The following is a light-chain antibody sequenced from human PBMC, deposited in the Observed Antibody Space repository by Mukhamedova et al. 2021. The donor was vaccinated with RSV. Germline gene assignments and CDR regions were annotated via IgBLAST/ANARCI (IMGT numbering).Light chain of an antibody. V-gene: IGKV1-6*01. CDR2: AAS. Sequence: QKAGKAPKLLIYAASTLHTGVPSRFSGSGSGTLFTLTISSLQPEDFATYYCLQDYNDDLSFGGGTKVEIK. J-gene: IGKJ4*01. CDR3: LQDYNDDLS.